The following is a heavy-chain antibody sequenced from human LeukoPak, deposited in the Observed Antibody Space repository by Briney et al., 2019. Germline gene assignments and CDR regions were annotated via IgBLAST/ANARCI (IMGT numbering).Heavy chain of an antibody. CDR2: TSYRSKWYN. CDR3: ARVGRSVVPSALGWFDP. V-gene: IGHV6-1*01. CDR1: GDSVSSNSAA. Sequence: SQALSLTCAISGDSVSSNSAAWNWIRQSPSRGLEWLGRTSYRSKWYNDYAVSVKSRITINPDTSKNQFSLNLSSVTAADTAVYYCARVGRSVVPSALGWFDPWGQGTLVTVSS. J-gene: IGHJ5*02. D-gene: IGHD2-2*01.